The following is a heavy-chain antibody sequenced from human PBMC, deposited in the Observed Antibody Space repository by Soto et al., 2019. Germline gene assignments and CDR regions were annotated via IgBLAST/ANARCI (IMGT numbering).Heavy chain of an antibody. CDR2: IYWNDDK. J-gene: IGHJ4*02. D-gene: IGHD3-3*01. CDR3: VHSKYTDFWSGYYSFYFDY. V-gene: IGHV2-5*01. Sequence: QITSKESGPTQVKPTQSLTLTCTFSGFSLSTSGEGVGWIRQPPGKALEWLALIYWNDDKPYSPSLKNRLTVTKDASKNQVVLTMTNMDPVDTATYYCVHSKYTDFWSGYYSFYFDYWGQGTLVTVSS. CDR1: GFSLSTSGEG.